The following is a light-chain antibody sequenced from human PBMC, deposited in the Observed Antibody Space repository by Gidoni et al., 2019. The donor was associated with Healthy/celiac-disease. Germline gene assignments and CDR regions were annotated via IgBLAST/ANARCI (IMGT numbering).Light chain of an antibody. V-gene: IGKV1-39*01. CDR3: RQSYSTPRT. Sequence: DIQMSQSPSSLSASVGDRVTITCRASQSISSYLNWYQQKPGKAPNLLIYAASSLQSGVPSRFSVSGSGTDFTLTISSLQPEDFATYYFRQSYSTPRTFGQGTKVEIK. J-gene: IGKJ1*01. CDR1: QSISSY. CDR2: AAS.